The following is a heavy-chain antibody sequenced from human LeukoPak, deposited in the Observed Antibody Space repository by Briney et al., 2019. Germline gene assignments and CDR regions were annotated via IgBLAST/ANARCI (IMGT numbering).Heavy chain of an antibody. J-gene: IGHJ2*01. D-gene: IGHD3-10*01. CDR3: ARGRYYGSGDWYFDL. CDR2: IYYTGST. CDR1: GASISSTSHY. Sequence: SETLSLTCTVSGASISSTSHYWGWIRQPPGKGLEWVGSIYYTGSTYQNPSLKSRVTVSLDMSKNQFSLKLSSVTAADTAVYYCARGRYYGSGDWYFDLWGRGTLVTVSS. V-gene: IGHV4-39*07.